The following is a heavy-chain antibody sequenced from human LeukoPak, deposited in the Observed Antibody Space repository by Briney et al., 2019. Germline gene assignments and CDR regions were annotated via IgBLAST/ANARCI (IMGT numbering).Heavy chain of an antibody. J-gene: IGHJ3*02. CDR1: GGTFSSYA. CDR3: ATVRALRSDPFDI. Sequence: ASVKVSCKASGGTFSSYAISWVRQAPGQGLEWMGGFIPIFGTANYAQKFQGRVTITADESTSTAYMELSSLRSEDTAVYYCATVRALRSDPFDIWGQGTMVTVSS. V-gene: IGHV1-69*13. D-gene: IGHD3-16*01. CDR2: FIPIFGTA.